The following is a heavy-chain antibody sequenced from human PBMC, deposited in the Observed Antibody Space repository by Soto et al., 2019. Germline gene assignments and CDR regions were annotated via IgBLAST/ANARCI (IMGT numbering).Heavy chain of an antibody. D-gene: IGHD1-1*01. CDR3: ARERIEYYGMDV. Sequence: PSETLSLTCAVYGGSFSGYYWSWIRQPPGKGLEWIGEINHSGSTNYNPSLKSRVTISVDTSKNQFSLKLSSVTAADTAVYYCARERIEYYGMDVWGPGTTVTVS. J-gene: IGHJ6*02. CDR1: GGSFSGYY. CDR2: INHSGST. V-gene: IGHV4-34*01.